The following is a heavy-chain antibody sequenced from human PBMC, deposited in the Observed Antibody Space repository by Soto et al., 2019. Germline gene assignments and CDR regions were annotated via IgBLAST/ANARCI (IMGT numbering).Heavy chain of an antibody. CDR1: GFTFSSYS. J-gene: IGHJ5*02. Sequence: EVQLVESGGGLVQPGGALRLSCAASGFTFSSYSMNWVRRAPGKGLEWVSYISSSSSTIYYADSVKGRFTISRDNAKNSLYLQMNSLRAEDTAVYYCARGAYLNGFDPWGQVTLVTVSS. V-gene: IGHV3-48*01. CDR2: ISSSSSTI. CDR3: ARGAYLNGFDP.